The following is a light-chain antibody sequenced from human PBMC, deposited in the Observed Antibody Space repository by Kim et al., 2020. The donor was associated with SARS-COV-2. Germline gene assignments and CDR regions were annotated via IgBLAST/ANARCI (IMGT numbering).Light chain of an antibody. CDR3: QQYGSSPYT. Sequence: EIVLTQSPGTLSLSPGERATLSCRASQSFRSSYLAWYQQKPGQAPRLLIYGASSRATGIQDRFSGSGSGTDFTLTISRLETEDFAVYYCQQYGSSPYTFGQGTKLEI. J-gene: IGKJ2*01. CDR1: QSFRSSY. CDR2: GAS. V-gene: IGKV3-20*01.